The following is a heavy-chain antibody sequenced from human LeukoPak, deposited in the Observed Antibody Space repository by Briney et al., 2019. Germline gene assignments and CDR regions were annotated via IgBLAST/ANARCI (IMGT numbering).Heavy chain of an antibody. V-gene: IGHV4-34*01. Sequence: SETLSLTCAVYGGSFSGYYWSWIRLPPGKGLEWIGEINHSGSTNYNPSLKSRVTISVDTSKNQFSLKLSSVTAADTAVYYCASLPGFYYYYYYMDVWGKGTTVTVSS. D-gene: IGHD3-9*01. CDR1: GGSFSGYY. CDR3: ASLPGFYYYYYYMDV. CDR2: INHSGST. J-gene: IGHJ6*03.